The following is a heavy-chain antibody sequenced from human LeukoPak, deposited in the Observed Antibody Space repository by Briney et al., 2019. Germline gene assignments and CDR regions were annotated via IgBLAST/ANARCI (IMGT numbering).Heavy chain of an antibody. CDR2: INHSGST. V-gene: IGHV4-34*01. D-gene: IGHD2-2*01. J-gene: IGHJ5*02. CDR3: ARGLPAAKGKFVGWFDP. Sequence: SETLSLTCAVYGGSFSGYYWSWIRQPPGKGLEWIGEINHSGSTNYNPSLKSRVTISVDTSKNQFSLKLSSVTAADTAVYYCARGLPAAKGKFVGWFDPWGQGTLVTVSS. CDR1: GGSFSGYY.